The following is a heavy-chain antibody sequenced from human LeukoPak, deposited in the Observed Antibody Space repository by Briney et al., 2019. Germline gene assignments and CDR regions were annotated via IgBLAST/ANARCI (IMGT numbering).Heavy chain of an antibody. CDR1: GDSLSSRE. J-gene: IGHJ5*02. CDR2: IIPIFDVT. V-gene: IGHV1-69*04. CDR3: ARRIYSTGGDCYDGWFDP. D-gene: IGHD2-8*02. Sequence: GASVKVSYKASGDSLSSRELSWVRQAPGQGLEWMGRIIPIFDVTTYAQKFQGRVTITADKSTSTAYMELRSLRSEDTAVYYCARRIYSTGGDCYDGWFDPWGQGTLVTVSS.